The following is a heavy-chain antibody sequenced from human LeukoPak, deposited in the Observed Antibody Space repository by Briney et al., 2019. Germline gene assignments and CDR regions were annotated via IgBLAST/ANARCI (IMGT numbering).Heavy chain of an antibody. V-gene: IGHV3-30-3*01. CDR2: ISYDGSNK. Sequence: RSGGSLRLSCAASGFTFRGYAMRWVRQAPGKGLEWVAVISYDGSNKYYADSVKGRFTISRDNSKNTLYLQMNSLRAEDTAVYYCARDSRITMVRGVTSWAMDVRGQGTTVTVSS. J-gene: IGHJ6*02. D-gene: IGHD3-10*01. CDR1: GFTFRGYA. CDR3: ARDSRITMVRGVTSWAMDV.